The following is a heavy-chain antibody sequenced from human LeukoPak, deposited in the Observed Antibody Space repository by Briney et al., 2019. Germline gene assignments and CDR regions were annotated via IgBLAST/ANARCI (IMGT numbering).Heavy chain of an antibody. V-gene: IGHV3-21*01. J-gene: IGHJ5*02. CDR1: GFTFSSYS. D-gene: IGHD6-6*01. CDR2: VSSSSSYI. Sequence: PGGSLRLSCAASGFTFSSYSMNWVRQAPGKGLEWVSSVSSSSSYIYYADSVKGRFTISRDNAKNSLYLQMNSLRAEDTAVYYCARDLYSSSSSYNWFDPWGQGTLVTVSS. CDR3: ARDLYSSSSSYNWFDP.